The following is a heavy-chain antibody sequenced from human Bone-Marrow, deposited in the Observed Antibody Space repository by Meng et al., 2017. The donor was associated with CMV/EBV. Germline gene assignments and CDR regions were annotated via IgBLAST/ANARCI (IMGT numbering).Heavy chain of an antibody. CDR3: ARADHTAMVTFYYGMDV. J-gene: IGHJ6*02. V-gene: IGHV3-48*04. D-gene: IGHD5-18*01. CDR1: GFTFSKYN. Sequence: LSLTCAASGFTFSKYNMNWVRQAPGKGLEWVSYISSSSSTIYYADSVKGRFTISRDNATNSLYLQMNSLRAEDTAVYYCARADHTAMVTFYYGMDVWGQGTTVTVSS. CDR2: ISSSSSTI.